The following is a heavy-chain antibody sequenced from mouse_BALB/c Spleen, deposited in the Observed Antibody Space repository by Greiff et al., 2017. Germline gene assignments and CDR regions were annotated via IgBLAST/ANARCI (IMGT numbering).Heavy chain of an antibody. D-gene: IGHD2-14*01. CDR2: VNPNNGGT. J-gene: IGHJ2*01. CDR3: ARGTYYRYDDYFDY. V-gene: IGHV1-26*01. CDR1: GYSFTGYY. Sequence: EVQLVESGPDLVKPGASVKISCKASGYSFTGYYMHWVKQSHGKSLEWIGRVNPNNGGTSYNQKFKGKAILTVDKSSSTAYMELRSLTSEDSAVYYGARGTYYRYDDYFDYWGQGTTLTVSS.